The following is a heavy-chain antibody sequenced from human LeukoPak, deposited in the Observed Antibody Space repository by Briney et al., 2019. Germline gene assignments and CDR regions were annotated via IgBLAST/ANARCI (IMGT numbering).Heavy chain of an antibody. CDR3: AGSGRSLSGASDI. J-gene: IGHJ3*02. CDR1: GGSISSSNW. V-gene: IGHV4-4*02. D-gene: IGHD1-26*01. CDR2: IYHSGST. Sequence: SETLSLTCAVSGGSISSSNWWSWVRQPPGKGLEWIGEIYHSGSTNYNPSLKSRVTISVDKSKNQFSLKLSSVTAADTAVYYCAGSGRSLSGASDIWGQGTMVTVSS.